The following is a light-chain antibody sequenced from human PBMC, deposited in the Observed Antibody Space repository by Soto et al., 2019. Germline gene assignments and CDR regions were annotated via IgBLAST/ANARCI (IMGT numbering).Light chain of an antibody. V-gene: IGLV2-14*03. CDR3: TSYTTNDTQV. CDR2: DVN. Sequence: QSVLTQPASVSGSPGQSITISCSVTGDDPGHYKYVSWYQQHPGKAPKLLIFDVNNRPSGVSNRFSGSKSGNTASLTISGLQAQDEADYFCTSYTTNDTQVFGGGTKVTVL. CDR1: GDDPGHYKY. J-gene: IGLJ3*02.